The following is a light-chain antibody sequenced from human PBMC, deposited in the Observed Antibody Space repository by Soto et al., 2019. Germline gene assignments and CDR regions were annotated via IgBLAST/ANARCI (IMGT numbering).Light chain of an antibody. Sequence: QSVLTQPRSVSGSPGQSITISCTGTSSDVGGYNYVSWYRQHPGKVPKLMIYDVSKRPSGVPDRFSGSKSGNTASLTISGLQAEYEADYYCCSYAGSYTHYVFGTGTKVTVL. J-gene: IGLJ1*01. CDR1: SSDVGGYNY. V-gene: IGLV2-11*01. CDR3: CSYAGSYTHYV. CDR2: DVS.